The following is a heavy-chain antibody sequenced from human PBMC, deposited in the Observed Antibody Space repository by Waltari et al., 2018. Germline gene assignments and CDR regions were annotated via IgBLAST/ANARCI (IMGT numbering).Heavy chain of an antibody. CDR1: GFFVNGDF. CDR3: VTVRGGV. J-gene: IGHJ6*02. Sequence: EVQVVESGGGLIQPGGSLRLSCAVSGFFVNGDFMSWVRQAPGKGLEWVSRIGDHIQSADSVGGRFTISRDIAKNTVHLQMDRLRVEDTALYYCVTVRGGVWGQGTAVIVS. V-gene: IGHV3-53*02. CDR2: IGDHI. D-gene: IGHD3-10*01.